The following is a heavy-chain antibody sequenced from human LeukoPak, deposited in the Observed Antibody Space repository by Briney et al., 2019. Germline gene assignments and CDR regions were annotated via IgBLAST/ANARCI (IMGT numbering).Heavy chain of an antibody. Sequence: SETLSLTCTVSAVSITSGTYYWTWIRQPAGKGLEWIGRIYSTGRVNYNPSLKSRVTMLLDTSKNHISLKLTSVTAADTAIYFCARASETAMVTLWGQGTLVTVSS. CDR1: AVSITSGTYY. CDR3: ARASETAMVTL. CDR2: IYSTGRV. J-gene: IGHJ4*02. V-gene: IGHV4-61*02. D-gene: IGHD5-18*01.